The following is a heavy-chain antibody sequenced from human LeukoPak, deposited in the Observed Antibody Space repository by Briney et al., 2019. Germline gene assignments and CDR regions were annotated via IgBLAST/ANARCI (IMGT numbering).Heavy chain of an antibody. V-gene: IGHV1-24*01. CDR3: AREHRHDNGSGSLGFDY. CDR2: FDPEDGET. J-gene: IGHJ4*02. D-gene: IGHD3-10*01. Sequence: ASVKVSCKVSGYTLTELSMHWVRQAPGKGLEWMGGFDPEDGETIYAQKFQGRVTMTEDTSTDTAYMELSSLRSEDTAVYYCAREHRHDNGSGSLGFDYWGQGTLVTVSS. CDR1: GYTLTELS.